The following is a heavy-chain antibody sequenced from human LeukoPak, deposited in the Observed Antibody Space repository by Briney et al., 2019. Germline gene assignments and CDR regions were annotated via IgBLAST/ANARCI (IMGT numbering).Heavy chain of an antibody. V-gene: IGHV4-59*01. CDR2: IYYSGTT. CDR1: GGSISSYS. Sequence: PSETLSLTCTVSGGSISSYSWSWIRQPPGKGLEWIGYIYYSGTTNYNPSLKSRVTISVDTSKNQFSLKLSSVTAADTAVYYCAREKNDYGDYYFDYWGQGTLVTVSS. CDR3: AREKNDYGDYYFDY. D-gene: IGHD4-17*01. J-gene: IGHJ4*02.